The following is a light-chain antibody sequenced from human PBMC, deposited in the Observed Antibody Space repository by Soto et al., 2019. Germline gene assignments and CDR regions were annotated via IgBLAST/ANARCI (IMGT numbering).Light chain of an antibody. J-gene: IGLJ2*01. CDR2: DVN. CDR1: SSDVGGSDY. Sequence: QSALTQPRSVSGSPGQSVAISCTGSSSDVGGSDYVSWYQQHPGKAPRLIIYDVNKRPSGVPDRFSGSKSGNTASLIISGLQAEDEADYYCCSCAGSPPFGGGTKLPVL. CDR3: CSCAGSPP. V-gene: IGLV2-11*01.